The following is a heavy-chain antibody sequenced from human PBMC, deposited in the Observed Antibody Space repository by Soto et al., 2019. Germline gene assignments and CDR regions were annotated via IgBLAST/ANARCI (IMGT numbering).Heavy chain of an antibody. J-gene: IGHJ4*02. CDR3: ARVPAYHFDS. V-gene: IGHV3-74*01. Sequence: GGPLRPSCAASGFTFSPYSMHCVRQAPGKGLVWVSHINTDESRTNYAESVKGRFTISRDNAKNTLYLQMNSLRAEDTAVYYCARVPAYHFDSSGQGTLVTVSS. D-gene: IGHD2-2*02. CDR1: GFTFSPYS. CDR2: INTDESRT.